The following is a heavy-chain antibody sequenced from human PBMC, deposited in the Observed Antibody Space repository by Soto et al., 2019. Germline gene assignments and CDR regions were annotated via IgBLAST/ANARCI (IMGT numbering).Heavy chain of an antibody. Sequence: EVQLVESGGGLVKPGGSLRLSCAASGFTFSSYSMNWVRQAPGKGLEWVSSISSSSSYIYYADSVKGRFSISRDNAKNSLYLQMNSLRAEDTAVYYCARDPAGGFDYWGQGTLVTVSS. V-gene: IGHV3-21*01. J-gene: IGHJ4*02. CDR3: ARDPAGGFDY. CDR1: GFTFSSYS. CDR2: ISSSSSYI. D-gene: IGHD6-19*01.